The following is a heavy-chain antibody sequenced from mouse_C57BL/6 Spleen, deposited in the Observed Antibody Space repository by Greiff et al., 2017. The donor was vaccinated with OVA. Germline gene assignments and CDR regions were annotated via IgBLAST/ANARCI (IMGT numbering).Heavy chain of an antibody. Sequence: VQLQQSGAELVKPGASVKLSCTASGFNIKDYYMHWVKQRTEQGLEWIGRIDPEDGETKYAPKFQGKATITADTSSNTADLQLSSLTSEDTAVYYCARGATVVAQGAYWGQGTLVTVSA. CDR1: GFNIKDYY. J-gene: IGHJ3*01. V-gene: IGHV14-2*01. CDR2: IDPEDGET. CDR3: ARGATVVAQGAY. D-gene: IGHD1-1*01.